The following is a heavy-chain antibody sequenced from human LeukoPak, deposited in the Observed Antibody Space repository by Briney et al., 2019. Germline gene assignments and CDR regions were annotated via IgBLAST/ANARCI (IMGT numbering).Heavy chain of an antibody. V-gene: IGHV3-73*01. Sequence: GGSLRLSCAASGFTFSDSGMHWVRQASGKGLEWVGHIRSKADSYATVYAASVKGRFTITRDDSENTAYLQMNSLKTEDTAVYYCARVASSGGSPKGYYYYYYMDVWGKGTTVTISS. CDR2: IRSKADSYAT. CDR1: GFTFSDSG. J-gene: IGHJ6*03. D-gene: IGHD2-15*01. CDR3: ARVASSGGSPKGYYYYYYMDV.